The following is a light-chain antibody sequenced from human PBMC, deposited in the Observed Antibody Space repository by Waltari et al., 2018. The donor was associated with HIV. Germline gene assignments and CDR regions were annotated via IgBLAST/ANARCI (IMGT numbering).Light chain of an antibody. J-gene: IGKJ3*01. CDR1: QSVLYSSNNKNY. V-gene: IGKV4-1*01. CDR2: LAS. CDR3: QQYYSTPFT. Sequence: DIVMTQSPDSLAVSLGERATINCKSSQSVLYSSNNKNYLAWYQQKQGQPPKLLIYLASTRESGVPDRFSGSGSGTDFTLTISSLQAEDVAVYYCQQYYSTPFTFGPGTKVDIK.